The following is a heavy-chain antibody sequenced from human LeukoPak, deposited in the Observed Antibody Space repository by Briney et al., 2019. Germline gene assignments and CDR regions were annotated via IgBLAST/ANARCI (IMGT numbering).Heavy chain of an antibody. Sequence: PGGSLSLSCAASGFTFSSYAMSWVRQAPGKGLEWVSAISGSGGSTYYADSVKGRFTISRDNSKNTLYLQMNSLRAEDTAVYYCAKRKLVLYYFDYWGQGTLVTVSS. J-gene: IGHJ4*02. V-gene: IGHV3-23*01. CDR2: ISGSGGST. CDR1: GFTFSSYA. D-gene: IGHD4/OR15-4a*01. CDR3: AKRKLVLYYFDY.